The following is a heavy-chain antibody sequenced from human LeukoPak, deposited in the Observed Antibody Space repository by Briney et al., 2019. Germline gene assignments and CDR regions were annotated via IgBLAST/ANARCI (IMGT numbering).Heavy chain of an antibody. J-gene: IGHJ4*02. CDR3: ARDPTNYATDHDC. Sequence: GGSLRLSCAASGFSVSADYMSWVRQAPGKGLEWVSVVYSDGGTYYADSVKGRFTISRDDSKNTLYLQMNSLRSEDTALYYCARDPTNYATDHDCWGQGTLVTVSS. CDR1: GFSVSADY. CDR2: VYSDGGT. V-gene: IGHV3-53*01. D-gene: IGHD2-8*01.